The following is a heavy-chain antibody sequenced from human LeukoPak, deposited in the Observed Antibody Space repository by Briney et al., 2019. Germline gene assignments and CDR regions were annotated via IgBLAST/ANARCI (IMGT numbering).Heavy chain of an antibody. CDR1: GDSISSGDYY. CDR3: ARVYYSSSYDYWYFDL. J-gene: IGHJ2*01. Sequence: SETLSLTCTVSGDSISSGDYYWRWIRQPAGKGLEWIGYIYYSGSTNYNPSLKSRVTISVDTSKKQLSLKLSSVTAADTAVYYCARVYYSSSYDYWYFDLWGRGTLVTVSS. V-gene: IGHV4-61*10. D-gene: IGHD6-13*01. CDR2: IYYSGST.